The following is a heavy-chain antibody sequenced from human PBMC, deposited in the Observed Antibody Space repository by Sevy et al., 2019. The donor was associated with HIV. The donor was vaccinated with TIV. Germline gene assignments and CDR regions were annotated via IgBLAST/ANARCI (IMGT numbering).Heavy chain of an antibody. J-gene: IGHJ4*02. CDR2: ISYDGSNK. D-gene: IGHD3-22*01. V-gene: IGHV3-30-3*01. Sequence: GGSLRLSCAASGFTFSSYAMHWVRQAPGKGLEWVAIISYDGSNKYYADSVKGRFTISRDNSKNTLYLQMNSLRAEDTAVYYCARDPGVVDYYDSSGYYDYWGQGTLVTVSP. CDR1: GFTFSSYA. CDR3: ARDPGVVDYYDSSGYYDY.